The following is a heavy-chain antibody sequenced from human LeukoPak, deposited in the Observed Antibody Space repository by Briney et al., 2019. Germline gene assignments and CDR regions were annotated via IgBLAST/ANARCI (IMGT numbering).Heavy chain of an antibody. D-gene: IGHD3-22*01. Sequence: GESLKISCKGSGYSFTSYWIGWVRQMPGKGLEWMGIIYPGDSDTRYSPSFQGQVTISADKSISTAYLQWSSLKASDTAMYYCARQRFTPYYYDSSAADYWGQGTLVTVSS. CDR2: IYPGDSDT. V-gene: IGHV5-51*01. CDR1: GYSFTSYW. J-gene: IGHJ4*02. CDR3: ARQRFTPYYYDSSAADY.